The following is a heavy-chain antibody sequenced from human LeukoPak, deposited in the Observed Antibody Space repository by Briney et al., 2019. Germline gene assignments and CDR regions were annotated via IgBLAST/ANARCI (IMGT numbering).Heavy chain of an antibody. CDR1: GFTFSSYG. V-gene: IGHV3-30*03. J-gene: IGHJ4*02. Sequence: GGSLRLSCAASGFTFSSYGMHWVRQAPGKGLEWVAVISYDGSNKYYADSVKGRFTISRDNSKNTLYLQMNSLRAEDTAVYYCGRFKFDYWGQGTLVTVSS. CDR2: ISYDGSNK. CDR3: GRFKFDY.